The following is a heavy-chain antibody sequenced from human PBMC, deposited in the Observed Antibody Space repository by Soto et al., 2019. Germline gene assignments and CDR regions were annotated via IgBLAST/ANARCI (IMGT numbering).Heavy chain of an antibody. V-gene: IGHV6-1*01. D-gene: IGHD1-1*01. J-gene: IGHJ3*02. CDR3: ARDLHTSTGDAFDI. CDR1: GDSVSSNSAA. Sequence: KQSQTLSLTCAISGDSVSSNSAAWNWIRQSPSRGLEWLGRTYYRSKWYNDYAVSVKSRITINTYTSKNQFSLQLNSVTPEDTAVYYCARDLHTSTGDAFDIWGQGTMVTV. CDR2: TYYRSKWYN.